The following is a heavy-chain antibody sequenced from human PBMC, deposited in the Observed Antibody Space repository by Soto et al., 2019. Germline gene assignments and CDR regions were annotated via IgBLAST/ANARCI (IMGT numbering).Heavy chain of an antibody. CDR1: GFTFSSYA. CDR3: AKDYIVVVVAATEYWFDP. D-gene: IGHD2-15*01. V-gene: IGHV3-23*01. Sequence: PGGSPGLSCAASGFTFSSYAMSWVRQAPGKGLEWVSAISGSGGSTYYADSVKGRFTISRDNSKNTLYLQMNSLRAEDTAVYCCAKDYIVVVVAATEYWFDPWGQGTLVTVSS. CDR2: ISGSGGST. J-gene: IGHJ5*02.